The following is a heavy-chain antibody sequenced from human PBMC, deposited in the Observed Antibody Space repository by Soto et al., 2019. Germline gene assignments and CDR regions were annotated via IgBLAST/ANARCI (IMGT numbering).Heavy chain of an antibody. CDR3: AKLSQTRSRTLDY. V-gene: IGHV3-23*01. CDR2: ISGSGGST. Sequence: GGSLSLSCAASGFTFSSYAMSWVRQAPGKGLEWVSGISGSGGSTYYADSVKGRFTISRDNSKSTLFLHMNSLRPDDSAGYNCAKLSQTRSRTLDYWGQGALVTVSS. D-gene: IGHD1-26*01. J-gene: IGHJ4*02. CDR1: GFTFSSYA.